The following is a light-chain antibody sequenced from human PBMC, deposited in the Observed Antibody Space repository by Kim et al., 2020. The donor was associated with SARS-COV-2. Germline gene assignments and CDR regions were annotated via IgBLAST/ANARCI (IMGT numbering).Light chain of an antibody. CDR2: ANN. CDR1: SSNIGSNT. CDR3: AAWDDSLNAVV. Sequence: GQGVATSCSGSSSNIGSNTVNWYQLLPGTAPKLLIYANNQRPSGVPDRFSGSKSGTSASLAISGLQSEDEADYYCAAWDDSLNAVVFGGGTQLTVL. J-gene: IGLJ2*01. V-gene: IGLV1-44*01.